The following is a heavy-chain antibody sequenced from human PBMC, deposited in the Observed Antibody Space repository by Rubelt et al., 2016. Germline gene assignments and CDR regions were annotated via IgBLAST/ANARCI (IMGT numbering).Heavy chain of an antibody. CDR3: ARDRVAVRGCFDS. CDR2: IWYDGGNK. V-gene: IGHV3-33*08. D-gene: IGHD6-6*01. Sequence: SLRLSCAASGFTFSSYWMSWVRQAPGKGLEWVAIIWYDGGNKYYADSVKGRFTISRVNSKNTLYLQMNSLRVEDTGVYYCARDRVAVRGCFDSWGQGTLVTVSS. CDR1: GFTFSSYW. J-gene: IGHJ5*01.